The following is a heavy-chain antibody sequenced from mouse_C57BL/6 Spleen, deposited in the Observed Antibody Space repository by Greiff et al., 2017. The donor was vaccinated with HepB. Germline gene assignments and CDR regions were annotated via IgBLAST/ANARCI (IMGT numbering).Heavy chain of an antibody. J-gene: IGHJ2*01. CDR2: INPSTGGT. Sequence: EVQLQQSGPELVKPGASVKISCKASGYSFTGYYMNWVKQSPEKSLEWIGEINPSTGGTNYNQKFKAKATLTVDKSSSTAYMQLKSLTSEDSAVYYCARAGQLRLRYYFDYWGQGTTLTVSS. CDR1: GYSFTGYY. V-gene: IGHV1-42*01. D-gene: IGHD3-2*02. CDR3: ARAGQLRLRYYFDY.